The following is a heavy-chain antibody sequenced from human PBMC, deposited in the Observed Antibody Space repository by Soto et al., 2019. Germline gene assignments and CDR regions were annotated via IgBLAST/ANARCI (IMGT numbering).Heavy chain of an antibody. V-gene: IGHV4-38-2*02. CDR3: ARDWGTSFYQLDS. D-gene: IGHD2-15*01. CDR2: IYHSGST. J-gene: IGHJ4*02. CDR1: GYSISTGFN. Sequence: SETLSLTCAVSGYSISTGFNWAWIRQPPGKGLEWIGSIYHSGSTYYNLSLKSRVTISSDASKNQISLTLSSVTAADTALYYCARDWGTSFYQLDSCGQGTLVTVS.